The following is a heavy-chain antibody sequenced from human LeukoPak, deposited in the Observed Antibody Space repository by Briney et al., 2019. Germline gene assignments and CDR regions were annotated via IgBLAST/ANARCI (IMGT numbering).Heavy chain of an antibody. D-gene: IGHD2-15*01. CDR2: IYSGGST. CDR3: ARDSGGGSSSWFDP. Sequence: GGSLRLSCAASGFTVSSNYMSWVRQAPGKGLAWVSVIYSGGSTYYADSVKDRFTISRDNSKNTLYLQMNSLRAEDTAVYYCARDSGGGSSSWFDPWGQGTLVTVSS. CDR1: GFTVSSNY. V-gene: IGHV3-53*01. J-gene: IGHJ5*02.